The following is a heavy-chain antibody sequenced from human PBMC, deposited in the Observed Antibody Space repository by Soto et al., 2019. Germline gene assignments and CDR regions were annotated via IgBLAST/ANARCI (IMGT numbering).Heavy chain of an antibody. CDR3: AMVDNYVTPTPQDV. D-gene: IGHD3-16*01. J-gene: IGHJ6*02. Sequence: SVKVSCKASGGTFSSYTISWVRQAPGQGLEWMGRIIPILGIANYAQKLQGRVTMTTDTSTSTAYMDLGSLTSDDTAVYYCAMVDNYVTPTPQDVWGQGTTVTVSS. V-gene: IGHV1-69*02. CDR2: IIPILGIA. CDR1: GGTFSSYT.